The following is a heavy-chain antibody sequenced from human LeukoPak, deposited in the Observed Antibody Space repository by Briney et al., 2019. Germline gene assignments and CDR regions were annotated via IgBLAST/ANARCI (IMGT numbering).Heavy chain of an antibody. CDR1: GFTFSTYA. D-gene: IGHD3-22*01. CDR3: AKDGYDYDSSYSYFDY. Sequence: GGSLRLSCAASGFTFSTYAMRWVRQAPGKGLEWVSTISVSGLTTYHADSVKGRFTISRDNSKNTLYLQMNTLRAEDTAVYYCAKDGYDYDSSYSYFDYWGQGTLVTVSS. CDR2: ISVSGLTT. V-gene: IGHV3-23*01. J-gene: IGHJ4*02.